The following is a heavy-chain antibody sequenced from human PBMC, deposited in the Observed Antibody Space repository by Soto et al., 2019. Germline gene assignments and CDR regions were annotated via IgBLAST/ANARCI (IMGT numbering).Heavy chain of an antibody. CDR1: GGSISNYY. D-gene: IGHD3-16*01. CDR3: ARRWGSTFDY. CDR2: IYYSGTT. Sequence: QMQLQESGPGLVKPSETLSLTCTVSGGSISNYYWSWIRQSPGKGLEWIGYIYYSGTTNYNPSLKSRVTISVDTSKIQFSLKLRSVTAAYTAVYYCARRWGSTFDYWGQGTQVTVSS. V-gene: IGHV4-59*08. J-gene: IGHJ4*02.